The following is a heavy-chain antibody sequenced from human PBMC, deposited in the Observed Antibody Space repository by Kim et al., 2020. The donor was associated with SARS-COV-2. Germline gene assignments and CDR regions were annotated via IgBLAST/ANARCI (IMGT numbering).Heavy chain of an antibody. CDR2: INAGNGNT. Sequence: ASVKVSCKASGYTLTTYALHWVRQAPGQRLEWLGWINAGNGNTKYSQRFQGRVTITRDTSASTAYMELSSLRSEETGGYYCAKDRGGSWPRGMDVWGQGTTVTVSS. V-gene: IGHV1-3*01. D-gene: IGHD6-13*01. CDR3: AKDRGGSWPRGMDV. J-gene: IGHJ6*02. CDR1: GYTLTTYA.